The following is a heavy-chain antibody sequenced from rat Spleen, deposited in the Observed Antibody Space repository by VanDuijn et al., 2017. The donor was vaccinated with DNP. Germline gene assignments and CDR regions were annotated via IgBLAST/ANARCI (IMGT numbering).Heavy chain of an antibody. J-gene: IGHJ2*01. D-gene: IGHD1-6*01. CDR2: SSYDGSRV. CDR3: GRHGDSWYFDK. Sequence: EVQLVESGGGLVQSGRSLKLSCAASGFTFSDHNMAWVRQVPKKGLEWVASSSYDGSRVHYRDSVKGRFTISRDNAKSSLYLQMDSLTSEDTATYSLGRHGDSWYFDKWGQGVMVTVSS. CDR1: GFTFSDHN. V-gene: IGHV5-7*01.